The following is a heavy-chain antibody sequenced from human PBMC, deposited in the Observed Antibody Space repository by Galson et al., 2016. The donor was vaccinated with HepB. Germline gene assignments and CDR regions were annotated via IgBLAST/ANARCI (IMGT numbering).Heavy chain of an antibody. D-gene: IGHD2-2*01. CDR1: GFTFSXXX. J-gene: IGHJ4*02. V-gene: IGHV3-23*01. CDR3: ARAFRGCYDXDYFDY. CDR2: XXGSXXXT. Sequence: SLRLSCAASGFTFSXXXMTXXXQAXXXGLXXVSXXXGSXXXTXXXDSXGGRFTISXDNSKNTLDLQXNGLRAEDTAVYYCARAFRGCYDXDYFDYWGQGXXXTVS.